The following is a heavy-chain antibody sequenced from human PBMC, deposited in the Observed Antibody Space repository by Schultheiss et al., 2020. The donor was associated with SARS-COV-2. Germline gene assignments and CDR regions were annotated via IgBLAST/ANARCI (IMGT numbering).Heavy chain of an antibody. Sequence: SETLSLTCTVSGGSITSVDNYWSWIRQHPGKGLEWIGYIYYSGSTYYNPSLKSRVTISVDTSKNQFSLKLSSVTAADTAVYYCAREPYGDYSPWGQGTLVTVSS. D-gene: IGHD4-17*01. J-gene: IGHJ5*02. V-gene: IGHV4-31*03. CDR2: IYYSGST. CDR3: AREPYGDYSP. CDR1: GGSITSVDNY.